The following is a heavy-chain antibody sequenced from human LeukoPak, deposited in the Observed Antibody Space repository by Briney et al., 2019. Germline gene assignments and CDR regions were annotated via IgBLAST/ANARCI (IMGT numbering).Heavy chain of an antibody. J-gene: IGHJ4*02. Sequence: GGSLRLSCAASGFTFSSYGMHWVRQAPGKGLEWVAFIRYDGSNKYYADSVKGRFTISRDNSKNTLYLQMNSLRAEDTAVYYCAKDLSRITGTTTRKIVDYWGQGTLVTVSS. CDR1: GFTFSSYG. CDR3: AKDLSRITGTTTRKIVDY. D-gene: IGHD1-7*01. V-gene: IGHV3-30*02. CDR2: IRYDGSNK.